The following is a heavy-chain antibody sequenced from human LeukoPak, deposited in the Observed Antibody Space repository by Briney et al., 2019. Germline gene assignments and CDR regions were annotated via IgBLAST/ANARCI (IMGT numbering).Heavy chain of an antibody. Sequence: ASVKVSCKASGYNFNTYGISWVRQAPGQALEWMGWISSSTGNTKYAQKLQDRVAMTTDTSTSTAYLFLMNLRSDDTAVYYCVRLPLGYCSSTSCLDWGQGTLVTVSS. CDR3: VRLPLGYCSSTSCLD. J-gene: IGHJ4*02. CDR2: ISSSTGNT. CDR1: GYNFNTYG. V-gene: IGHV1-18*01. D-gene: IGHD2-2*01.